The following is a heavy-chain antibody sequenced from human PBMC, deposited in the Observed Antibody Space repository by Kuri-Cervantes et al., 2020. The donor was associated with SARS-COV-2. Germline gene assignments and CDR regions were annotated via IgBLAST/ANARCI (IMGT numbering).Heavy chain of an antibody. CDR3: TVVSISTWYYFDY. CDR2: IRSNEYGGTT. Sequence: GESLKISCAASGFTFSSYGMHWFRQAPGKGLEWVGFIRSNEYGGTTEYAASVKGRFSISRDDSKSIVYLQLSSLKTEDTAKYHCTVVSISTWYYFDYWGQGTVVTVSS. J-gene: IGHJ4*02. CDR1: GFTFSSYG. D-gene: IGHD2-15*01. V-gene: IGHV3-49*03.